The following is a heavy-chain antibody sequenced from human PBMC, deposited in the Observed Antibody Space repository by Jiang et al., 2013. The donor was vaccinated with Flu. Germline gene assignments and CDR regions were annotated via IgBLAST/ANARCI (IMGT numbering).Heavy chain of an antibody. CDR3: ARAVAGPVWYFDL. Sequence: VQLVESGPGLVKPSETLSLTCTVSGGSISDYYWSWLRQPAGKGLEWIGRIYTSGNTNYNPSLKSRVTMSVDTSKNQFSLRLNSVTAADTAVYYCARAVAGPVWYFDLWGRGTLVTVSS. V-gene: IGHV4-4*07. J-gene: IGHJ2*01. D-gene: IGHD6-19*01. CDR2: IYTSGNT. CDR1: GGSISDYY.